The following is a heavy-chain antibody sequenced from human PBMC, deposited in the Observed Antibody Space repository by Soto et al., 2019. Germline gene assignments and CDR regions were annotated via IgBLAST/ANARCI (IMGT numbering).Heavy chain of an antibody. CDR3: ARAPSYYASGSDH. CDR2: IKNRANSYTT. J-gene: IGHJ4*02. D-gene: IGHD3-10*01. CDR1: GFTFTDPY. V-gene: IGHV3-72*01. Sequence: LRLSCAASGFTFTDPYIDWVRQAPGKGLEWVGRIKNRANSYTTEYAASVKGRFTISRDDSKNSLYLQMSSLKTEDTAVYYCARAPSYYASGSDHWGQGTLVTVSS.